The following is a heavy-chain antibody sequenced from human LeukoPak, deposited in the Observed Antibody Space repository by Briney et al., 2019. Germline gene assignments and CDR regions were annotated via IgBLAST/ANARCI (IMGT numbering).Heavy chain of an antibody. Sequence: ASVKVSCKASGYTFTGYYMHWVRQAPGQGLEWMGWINPNSGGTNYAQKFQGRVTMTRDTSISTAYMELSRLRSDDTAVYYCASGITGTTGNYYYYGMDVWGQGTTVTVSS. J-gene: IGHJ6*02. D-gene: IGHD1-7*01. CDR3: ASGITGTTGNYYYYGMDV. V-gene: IGHV1-2*02. CDR1: GYTFTGYY. CDR2: INPNSGGT.